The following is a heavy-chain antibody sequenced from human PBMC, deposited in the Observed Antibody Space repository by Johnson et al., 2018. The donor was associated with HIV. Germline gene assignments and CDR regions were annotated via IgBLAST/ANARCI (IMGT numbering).Heavy chain of an antibody. CDR1: GFSFSEYS. V-gene: IGHV3-30*04. Sequence: QVQLVESGGGVVQPGRSLRLSCEASGFSFSEYSVNWVRQAPGKGLEWVAVTSYDGSDKYYAASVKGRFTISRDSSKNTLYLQMNTLRADDTAVYYCARGRPSGSHDAFDIWGQGTMVTVSS. J-gene: IGHJ3*02. CDR3: ARGRPSGSHDAFDI. CDR2: TSYDGSDK. D-gene: IGHD3-22*01.